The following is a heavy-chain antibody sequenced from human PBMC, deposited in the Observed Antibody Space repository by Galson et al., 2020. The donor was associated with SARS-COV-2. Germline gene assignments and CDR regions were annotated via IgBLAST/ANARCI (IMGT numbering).Heavy chain of an antibody. CDR2: IKSKTDGGTT. CDR1: GFTFSNAW. Sequence: LSLTCAASGFTFSNAWMSWVRQAPGKGLEWVGRIKSKTDGGTTDYATPVKGRFTISRDDSKNTLYLQMNSLKTEDTAVYYCTTDRLYDCFWVSYRYRDYWGPRPLVPGFS. CDR3: TTDRLYDCFWVSYRYRDY. J-gene: IGHJ4*02. D-gene: IGHD3-16*02. V-gene: IGHV3-15*01.